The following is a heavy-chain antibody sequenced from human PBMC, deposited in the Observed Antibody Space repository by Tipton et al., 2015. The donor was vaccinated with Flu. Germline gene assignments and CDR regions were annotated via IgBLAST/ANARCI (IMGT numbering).Heavy chain of an antibody. D-gene: IGHD6-19*01. CDR2: LYTSGST. J-gene: IGHJ5*02. CDR1: GDSINNYD. Sequence: TLSLTCTVSGDSINNYDWSWVRQSPGKALECIGYLYTSGSTDYNPSLKGRVTISVDTSKNQFFLKLNSLTPADTGVYYCARDVITVAGTRFDPWGQGTLVIVSS. CDR3: ARDVITVAGTRFDP. V-gene: IGHV4-59*01.